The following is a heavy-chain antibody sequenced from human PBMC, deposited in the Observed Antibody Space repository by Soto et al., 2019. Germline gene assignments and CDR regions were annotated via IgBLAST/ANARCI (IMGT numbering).Heavy chain of an antibody. CDR2: INHSGST. CDR3: ARGGGITIFGVVITPRRYYYYMDV. D-gene: IGHD3-3*01. J-gene: IGHJ6*03. Sequence: SGTLSLTCAVYGGSFSGYYWSWIRQPPGKGLEWIGEINHSGSTNYNPSLKSRVTISVDTSKNQFSLKLSSVTAADTAVYYCARGGGITIFGVVITPRRYYYYMDVWGKGTTVTVSS. V-gene: IGHV4-34*01. CDR1: GGSFSGYY.